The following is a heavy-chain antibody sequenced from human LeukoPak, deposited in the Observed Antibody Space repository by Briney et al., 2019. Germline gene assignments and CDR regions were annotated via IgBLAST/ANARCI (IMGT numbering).Heavy chain of an antibody. V-gene: IGHV1-24*01. D-gene: IGHD3-3*01. CDR3: AREAVTIFGVVRTQTTKLPHRFDP. CDR2: FDPEDGET. CDR1: GFTLSELS. Sequence: ASVKVSCKVSGFTLSELSMHWVRQAPGKGLEWMGGFDPEDGETVYAQKFHDRVIMTEDTSTDTVYMELSSLRSEDTAVYYCAREAVTIFGVVRTQTTKLPHRFDPWGQGTLVTVSS. J-gene: IGHJ5*02.